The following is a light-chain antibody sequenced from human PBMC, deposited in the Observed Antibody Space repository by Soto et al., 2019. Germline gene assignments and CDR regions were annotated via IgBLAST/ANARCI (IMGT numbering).Light chain of an antibody. J-gene: IGLJ3*02. CDR2: LEGGGSY. Sequence: QSVLTQSSSASGSLGSSVKLTCTGSSGDSNYIIACHQHQPGKAPRYLMKLEGGGSYSKGSGVPDRFSGSNFGAHPYLTIPPLQSADESDYSYKTWDTTTRVFGGGTKVTVL. CDR3: KTWDTTTRV. CDR1: SGDSNYI. V-gene: IGLV4-60*03.